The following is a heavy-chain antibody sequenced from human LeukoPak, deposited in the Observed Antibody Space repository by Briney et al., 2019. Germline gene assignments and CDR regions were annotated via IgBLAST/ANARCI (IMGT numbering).Heavy chain of an antibody. J-gene: IGHJ6*03. CDR1: GGSFSGYY. CDR3: ARGHHYDFWSGYYYYYMDV. V-gene: IGHV4-34*01. D-gene: IGHD3-3*01. CDR2: IDHSGST. Sequence: SETLSLTCAVYGGSFSGYYWSWIRQPPGKGLGWIGEIDHSGSTNYNPSLNSRVTISVDTSKNQFSLKLSSVTAADTAVYYCARGHHYDFWSGYYYYYMDVWGKGTTVTVSS.